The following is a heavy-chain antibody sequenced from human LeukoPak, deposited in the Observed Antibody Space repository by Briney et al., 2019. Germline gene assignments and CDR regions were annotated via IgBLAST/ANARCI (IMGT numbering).Heavy chain of an antibody. CDR1: GFTSSSHG. Sequence: GGSLRLSCAASGFTSSSHGRHWVRQAPGKGLEWVAVIWIDGSNKHYADTVKGRFTISRDNSKNTVYLQMDSLRAEDTAVYYCTKSRDGYNHGLDPWGQGTLVTVSS. CDR2: IWIDGSNK. CDR3: TKSRDGYNHGLDP. J-gene: IGHJ5*02. D-gene: IGHD5-24*01. V-gene: IGHV3-33*06.